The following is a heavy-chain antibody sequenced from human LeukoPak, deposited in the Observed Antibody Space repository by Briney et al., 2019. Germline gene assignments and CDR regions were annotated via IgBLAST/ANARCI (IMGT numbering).Heavy chain of an antibody. Sequence: SETLSLTCTVSGGSISSYYWSWIRQPPGKRLEWIGYIYYSGSTNYNPSLKSRVTISLDTSKNQFSLKLSSVTAADTAVYYCARQSRATGTLDSWGQGTLVTVSS. CDR3: ARQSRATGTLDS. J-gene: IGHJ5*01. V-gene: IGHV4-59*08. CDR2: IYYSGST. CDR1: GGSISSYY. D-gene: IGHD6-13*01.